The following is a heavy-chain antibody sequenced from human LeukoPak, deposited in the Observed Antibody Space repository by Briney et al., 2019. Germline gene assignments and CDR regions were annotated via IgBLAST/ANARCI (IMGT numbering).Heavy chain of an antibody. V-gene: IGHV1-69*04. CDR3: ARDSPKYYYGSGPSY. Sequence: GASVKVSCKASGGTFSSYAISWVRQAPGQGLEWMGRIIPILGIANYAQKVQGRVTMTTDTSTSTAYMELRSLRSDDTAVYYCARDSPKYYYGSGPSYWGQGTLVTVSS. D-gene: IGHD3-10*01. CDR2: IIPILGIA. CDR1: GGTFSSYA. J-gene: IGHJ4*02.